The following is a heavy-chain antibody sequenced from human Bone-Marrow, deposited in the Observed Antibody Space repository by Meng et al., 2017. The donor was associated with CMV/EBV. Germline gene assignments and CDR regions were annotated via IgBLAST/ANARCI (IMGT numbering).Heavy chain of an antibody. Sequence: GESLKISCAASGFTFSSYAMSWVRQAPGKGLEWVSAISGSGGSTYYADSVKGRFTISRDNSKNTLYLQMNSLRAEDTAVYYCARDQDHYYDSSGYYDYWGQGTLVTVSS. CDR3: ARDQDHYYDSSGYYDY. CDR2: ISGSGGST. CDR1: GFTFSSYA. J-gene: IGHJ4*02. D-gene: IGHD3-22*01. V-gene: IGHV3-23*01.